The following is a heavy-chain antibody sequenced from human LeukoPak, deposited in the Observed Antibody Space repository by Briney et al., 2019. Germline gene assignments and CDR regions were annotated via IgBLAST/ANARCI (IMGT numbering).Heavy chain of an antibody. Sequence: GGSLKLSCAASGFTFSSYWMHWVRQAPGKGLVWVSRINSDGSSTSYADSVKGRFTISRDNAKNTLYLQMNSLRAEDTAVYYCARDYGDYVNWFDPWGQGTLVTVSS. CDR1: GFTFSSYW. J-gene: IGHJ5*02. CDR2: INSDGSST. CDR3: ARDYGDYVNWFDP. D-gene: IGHD4-17*01. V-gene: IGHV3-74*01.